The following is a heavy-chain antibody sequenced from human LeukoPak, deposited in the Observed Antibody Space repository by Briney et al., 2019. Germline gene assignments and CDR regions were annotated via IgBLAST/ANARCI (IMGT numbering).Heavy chain of an antibody. CDR2: IYYSGST. CDR3: AGGGRSWAEYFQQ. CDR1: GGSISSSSYY. D-gene: IGHD6-13*01. J-gene: IGHJ1*01. Sequence: SETLSLTCTVSGGSISSSSYYWGWIRQPPGKGLEWIGSIYYSGSTYYNPSLKSRVTISVDTSKNQFSLKLRSVTAADTAVYYCAGGGRSWAEYFQQWGQGTLVTVSS. V-gene: IGHV4-39*07.